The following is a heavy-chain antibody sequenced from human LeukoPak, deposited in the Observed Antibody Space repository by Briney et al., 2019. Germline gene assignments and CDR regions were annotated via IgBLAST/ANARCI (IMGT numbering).Heavy chain of an antibody. D-gene: IGHD2-2*01. CDR2: ISGHSSSI. CDR1: GFTFSNYE. Sequence: GGSLRLSCAASGFTFSNYEMNWVRQAPGKGLEWVSYISGHSSSIYYADSVKGRFTISRDNANNSLFLQMNSLRAEDTAVYYCAKDLAPAAYWGQGTLVTVSS. V-gene: IGHV3-48*03. J-gene: IGHJ4*02. CDR3: AKDLAPAAY.